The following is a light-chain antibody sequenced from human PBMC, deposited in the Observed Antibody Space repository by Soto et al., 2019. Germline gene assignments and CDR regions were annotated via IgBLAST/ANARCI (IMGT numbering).Light chain of an antibody. CDR3: LSFDSSLSVV. J-gene: IGLJ2*01. Sequence: QSVLTPPPSVSGAPGQRVTISCTGSSSNIGAGYDVHWYQQLPGRAPKLLIYGNTNRPSGVPDRFSGSKSGPSASLAITGLQAEDEADYYCLSFDSSLSVVFGGGTQLTVL. CDR2: GNT. V-gene: IGLV1-40*01. CDR1: SSNIGAGYD.